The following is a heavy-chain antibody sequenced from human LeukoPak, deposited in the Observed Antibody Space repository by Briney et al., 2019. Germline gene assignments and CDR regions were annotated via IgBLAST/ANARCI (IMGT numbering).Heavy chain of an antibody. CDR1: GYTFTSYA. V-gene: IGHV1-3*01. J-gene: IGHJ3*02. CDR2: INAGNGNT. CDR3: ARGGDQISSRAFDI. D-gene: IGHD6-6*01. Sequence: ASVKVSCKASGYTFTSYAMHWVRQAPGQRLEWMGWINAGNGNTKYSQKFQGRVTITGDTSASTAYMELSSLRSEDTAVYYCARGGDQISSRAFDIWGQGTMVTVSS.